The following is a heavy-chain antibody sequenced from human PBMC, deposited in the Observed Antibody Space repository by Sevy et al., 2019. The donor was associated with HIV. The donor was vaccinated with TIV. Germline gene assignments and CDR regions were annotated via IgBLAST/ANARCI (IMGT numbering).Heavy chain of an antibody. Sequence: GGSLRLSCAASGFTFSNAWMSWVRQAPGKGVEWVGRIKSKTDGGTTDYAAPVKGRFTISRDDSKNTLYLQMNSLKTEDTAVYYCTTVSVYSYGSSGDYWGQGTLVTVSS. V-gene: IGHV3-15*01. CDR2: IKSKTDGGTT. CDR1: GFTFSNAW. CDR3: TTVSVYSYGSSGDY. J-gene: IGHJ4*02. D-gene: IGHD5-18*01.